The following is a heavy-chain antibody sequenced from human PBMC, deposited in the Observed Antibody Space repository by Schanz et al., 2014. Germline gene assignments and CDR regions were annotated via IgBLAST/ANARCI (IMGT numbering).Heavy chain of an antibody. CDR1: GYTFTNYG. V-gene: IGHV1-18*01. CDR2: ISPYNGNT. CDR3: ARAAYGGYTFTPLRY. J-gene: IGHJ4*02. Sequence: QVRLVQSGAELKMPGATVKVSCETSGYTFTNYGVSWVRQAPGQGLEWVAWISPYNGNTAYAQNLKGRVRMPTDPPPATAYMELSSLRSEDTAVYYCARAAYGGYTFTPLRYWGQGTLVTVSS. D-gene: IGHD5-12*01.